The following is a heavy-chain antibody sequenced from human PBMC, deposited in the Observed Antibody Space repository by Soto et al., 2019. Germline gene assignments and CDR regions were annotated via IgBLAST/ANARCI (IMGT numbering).Heavy chain of an antibody. Sequence: SETLSLTCAVSGGSISSSNWWSWVRQPPGKGLEWIGEIYHSGSTNYNPSLKSRVTISVDKSKNQFSLKLSSVTAADTAVYYCARDRGYGDYVPFDYWGQGXLVTVSS. CDR1: GGSISSSNW. V-gene: IGHV4-4*02. J-gene: IGHJ4*02. CDR2: IYHSGST. CDR3: ARDRGYGDYVPFDY. D-gene: IGHD4-17*01.